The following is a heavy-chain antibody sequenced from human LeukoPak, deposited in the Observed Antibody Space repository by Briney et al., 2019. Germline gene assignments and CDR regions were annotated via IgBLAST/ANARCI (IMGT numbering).Heavy chain of an antibody. CDR2: ISAYNGNT. CDR1: GYTFTSYG. Sequence: ASVKVSCKASGYTFTSYGISWVRQAPGQGLEWMGWISAYNGNTNYAQKLQGRVTMTTDTSTSTAYMELRSLRSDDTAVYCCARVVGAFVVVPAAIDYWGQGTLVTVSS. CDR3: ARVVGAFVVVPAAIDY. J-gene: IGHJ4*02. V-gene: IGHV1-18*01. D-gene: IGHD2-2*01.